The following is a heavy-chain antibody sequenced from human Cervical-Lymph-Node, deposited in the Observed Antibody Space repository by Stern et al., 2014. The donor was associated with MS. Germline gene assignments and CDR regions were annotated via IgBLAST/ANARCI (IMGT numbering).Heavy chain of an antibody. CDR2: SNGDESST. Sequence: EVQLVESGGGLVQPGGSLRLSCAASGFTFSTYWMHWVRQAPGKGLEWVAGSNGDESSTTYADSVKGRFSISRDNDKNTLYLQVNSLRAEDTAVYYCARGVMVAATYAYDIWGQGTMVTISS. CDR1: GFTFSTYW. J-gene: IGHJ3*02. CDR3: ARGVMVAATYAYDI. D-gene: IGHD2-15*01. V-gene: IGHV3-74*02.